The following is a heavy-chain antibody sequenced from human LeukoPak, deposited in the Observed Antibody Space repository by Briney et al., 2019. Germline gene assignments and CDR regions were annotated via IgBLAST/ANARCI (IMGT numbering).Heavy chain of an antibody. Sequence: SETLSLTCTVSGGSVSSSGYFWSWIRQPPGKGLEWIGSIYYSGSTYYNPSLKSRVTISVDTSKNQFSLKLSSVAAADTAVYYCARHSQYYGSAYYYYGMDVWGQGTTVTVSS. V-gene: IGHV4-39*01. CDR1: GGSVSSSGYF. CDR3: ARHSQYYGSAYYYYGMDV. CDR2: IYYSGST. D-gene: IGHD3-10*01. J-gene: IGHJ6*02.